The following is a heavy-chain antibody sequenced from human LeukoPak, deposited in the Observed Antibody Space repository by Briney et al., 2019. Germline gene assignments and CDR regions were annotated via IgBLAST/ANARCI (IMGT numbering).Heavy chain of an antibody. Sequence: GGSLRLSCAASGFTFGHYYMSWIRQAPGKGLERVSYISSSGSTINYADSVKGRFTISRDSAKKSLFLQMNSLRAEDTAVYYCARVGSSDYPIDYWGQGTLVTVSS. D-gene: IGHD3-22*01. CDR2: ISSSGSTI. CDR1: GFTFGHYY. CDR3: ARVGSSDYPIDY. V-gene: IGHV3-11*01. J-gene: IGHJ4*02.